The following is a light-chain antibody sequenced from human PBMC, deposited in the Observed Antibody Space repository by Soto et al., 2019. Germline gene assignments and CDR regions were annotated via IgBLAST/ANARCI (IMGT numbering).Light chain of an antibody. CDR1: QSVSSK. Sequence: EIVLTQSPATLSLSPGERATLSCRASQSVSSKLAWYQQKPGQAPRLLIYDTSTRATGIPARFSGSGSGTEFTLTISSLQSEDFAVYYCQQYSNWPPITFGQGTRLEIK. J-gene: IGKJ5*01. CDR3: QQYSNWPPIT. CDR2: DTS. V-gene: IGKV3-15*01.